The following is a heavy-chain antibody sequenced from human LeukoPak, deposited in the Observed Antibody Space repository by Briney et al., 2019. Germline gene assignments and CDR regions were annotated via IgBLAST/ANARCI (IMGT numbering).Heavy chain of an antibody. Sequence: PGGSLRLSCAASGFTFSRCGMHWVRQAPRKGLAWVAFMRVDGWKRYYADSVQGRFTISRDNSKNTLYLQMMSLKPEDTAVYYCAKIPAILTGYPYYYYYYMDVWGTGTTVTISS. V-gene: IGHV3-30*02. J-gene: IGHJ6*03. CDR3: AKIPAILTGYPYYYYYYMDV. D-gene: IGHD3-9*01. CDR1: GFTFSRCG. CDR2: MRVDGWKR.